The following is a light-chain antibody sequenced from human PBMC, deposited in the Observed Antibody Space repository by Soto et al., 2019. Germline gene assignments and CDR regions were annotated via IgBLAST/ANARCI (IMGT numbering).Light chain of an antibody. CDR1: QSIIGW. Sequence: DIQMTQSPSTLSASVGDRVTITCRASQSIIGWLAWYQQKPGKAPKILIYDASSLQSGVPLRFSGSGSGTEFTLTINSLQPDDFATYYCQQYYNFPWTFGHGTKVDIK. CDR2: DAS. J-gene: IGKJ1*01. V-gene: IGKV1-5*01. CDR3: QQYYNFPWT.